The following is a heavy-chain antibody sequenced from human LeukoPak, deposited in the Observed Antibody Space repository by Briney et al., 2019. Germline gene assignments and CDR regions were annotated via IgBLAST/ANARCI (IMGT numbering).Heavy chain of an antibody. Sequence: SETLSLTCAVYGGSFSGYYWSWIRQPPGKGLEWLGEINHSGSTNYNPSLKSQVTISVDTSKNQFSLKLSSVTAADTAVYYCARGPYYSSSWYGDFDYWGQGTLVTVSS. V-gene: IGHV4-34*01. CDR3: ARGPYYSSSWYGDFDY. CDR1: GGSFSGYY. CDR2: INHSGST. J-gene: IGHJ4*02. D-gene: IGHD6-13*01.